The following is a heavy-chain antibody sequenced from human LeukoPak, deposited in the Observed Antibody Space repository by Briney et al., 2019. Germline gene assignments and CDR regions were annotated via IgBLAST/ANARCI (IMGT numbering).Heavy chain of an antibody. J-gene: IGHJ4*02. CDR3: AREGATAGSGYHFDY. Sequence: PGGSLRLSCAASGFIFSGYHMNWVRQAPGKGLEWVSSFSSSSSSMYYAGSVKGRFTISRDNTQKSLYLQMNSLRAEDTAVYYCAREGATAGSGYHFDYWGQGSLVTVSS. D-gene: IGHD6-13*01. CDR2: FSSSSSSM. V-gene: IGHV3-21*01. CDR1: GFIFSGYH.